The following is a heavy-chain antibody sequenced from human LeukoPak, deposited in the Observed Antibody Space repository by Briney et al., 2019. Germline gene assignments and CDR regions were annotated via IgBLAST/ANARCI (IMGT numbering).Heavy chain of an antibody. D-gene: IGHD4-23*01. J-gene: IGHJ4*02. CDR1: GGTFSSYA. CDR2: IIPILGIA. V-gene: IGHV1-69*04. Sequence: GASVKVSCKASGGTFSSYAISWVRQAPGQGLEWMGRIIPILGIANYAQKFQGRVTITADKSTSTAYMELSSLRSEDTAVYYCARDHTVVPGLIDYWGQGTLVTVSS. CDR3: ARDHTVVPGLIDY.